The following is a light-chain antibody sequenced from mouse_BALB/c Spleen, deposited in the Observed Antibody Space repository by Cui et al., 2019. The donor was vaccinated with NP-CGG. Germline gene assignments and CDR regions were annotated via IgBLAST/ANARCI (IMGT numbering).Light chain of an antibody. J-gene: IGKJ4*01. CDR2: NAK. V-gene: IGKV12-44*01. Sequence: DIPMTQSPASLSSPVGEIVPITRRASENIYSYLAWYQQKQGKAPQLLVYNAKTLAEGVPSRFSGSGSGTQFSLKINGLQPEDFGSYYCQHHYGTPFTFGSGTKLEIK. CDR3: QHHYGTPFT. CDR1: ENIYSY.